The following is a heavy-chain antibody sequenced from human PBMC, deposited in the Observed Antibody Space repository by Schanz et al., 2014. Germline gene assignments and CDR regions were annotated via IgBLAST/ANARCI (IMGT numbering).Heavy chain of an antibody. CDR1: GYTFTNHY. D-gene: IGHD3-16*01. CDR3: ATIGVNDYWRFGLDL. Sequence: QVQLVQSGAEVKKPGASVKLSCKASGYTFTNHYLHWVRQAPGQGLEWMGRISPIVDITNYAQKFLGRVTITADKSTSTAYMELKSLRSADTAVYYCATIGVNDYWRFGLDLWGQGTTVTVSS. V-gene: IGHV1-46*01. J-gene: IGHJ6*02. CDR2: ISPIVDIT.